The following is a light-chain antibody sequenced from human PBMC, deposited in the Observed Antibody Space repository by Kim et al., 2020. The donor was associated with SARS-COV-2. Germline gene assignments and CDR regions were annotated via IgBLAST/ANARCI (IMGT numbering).Light chain of an antibody. CDR2: DVS. CDR3: SSYTGSSTPYV. V-gene: IGLV2-14*03. CDR1: SSDVGGYNY. Sequence: QSALTQPASVSGSPGQSITISCTGTSSDVGGYNYVSWYQQHPGKAPKLMIHDVSNRPSGVSNRFSGSKSGNTASLTISGLQAEDEADYYCSSYTGSSTPYVFGTGTKVTVL. J-gene: IGLJ1*01.